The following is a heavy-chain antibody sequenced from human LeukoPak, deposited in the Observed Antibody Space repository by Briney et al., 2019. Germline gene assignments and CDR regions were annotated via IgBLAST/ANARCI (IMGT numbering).Heavy chain of an antibody. D-gene: IGHD1-26*01. Sequence: GGSLRLSCAASGFTFSSYWMHWVRQAPGKGLVWVSRINSDGSSTSYADSVKGRFTISRDNAKNTLYLQMNGLRAEDTAVYYCAKVAVGATRVGYFDYWGQGTLVTVSS. V-gene: IGHV3-74*01. CDR1: GFTFSSYW. CDR2: INSDGSST. CDR3: AKVAVGATRVGYFDY. J-gene: IGHJ4*02.